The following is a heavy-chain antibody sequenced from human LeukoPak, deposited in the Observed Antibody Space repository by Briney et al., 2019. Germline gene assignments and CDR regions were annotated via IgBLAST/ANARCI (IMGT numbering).Heavy chain of an antibody. CDR1: GYTFTSYG. CDR2: IRAYNGNT. Sequence: ASVKVSCKASGYTFTSYGISWVQQAPGQGLEWMGWIRAYNGNTNYAQKLQGRVTMTTDTSTSTAYMELRSLRSDDTAVYYCARDEYCSSTSCYEVNWFDPWGQGTLVTVSS. D-gene: IGHD2-2*01. V-gene: IGHV1-18*01. CDR3: ARDEYCSSTSCYEVNWFDP. J-gene: IGHJ5*02.